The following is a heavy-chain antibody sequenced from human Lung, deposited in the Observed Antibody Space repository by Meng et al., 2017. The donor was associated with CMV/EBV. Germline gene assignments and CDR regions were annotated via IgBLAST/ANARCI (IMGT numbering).Heavy chain of an antibody. J-gene: IGHJ4*02. CDR1: EFTFISHW. CDR3: ARDPHFGALDH. V-gene: IGHV3-7*01. D-gene: IGHD3-10*01. CDR2: INPNAAVR. Sequence: SCVVSEFTFISHWMTWGRQAPGKGLEWLANINPNAAVRNYLDSVKGRFTISRDNSKNSLYLQMNSLRADDTAVYYCARDPHFGALDHWGQGTLVTVSS.